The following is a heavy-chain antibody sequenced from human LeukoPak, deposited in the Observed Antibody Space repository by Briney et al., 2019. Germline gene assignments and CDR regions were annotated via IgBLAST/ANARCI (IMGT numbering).Heavy chain of an antibody. CDR1: GVTFSNSA. D-gene: IGHD1-26*01. CDR2: ISAYNGNT. V-gene: IGHV1-18*01. J-gene: IGHJ4*02. Sequence: ASVKVSCKASGVTFSNSAINWVRQAPGQGLEWMGWISAYNGNTNYAQKLQGRVTMTTDTSTSTAYMELRSLRSDGTAVYYCARVRATIDDYWGQGTLVTVSS. CDR3: ARVRATIDDY.